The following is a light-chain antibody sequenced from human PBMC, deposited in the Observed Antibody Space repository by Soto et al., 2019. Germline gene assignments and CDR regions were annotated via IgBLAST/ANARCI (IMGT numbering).Light chain of an antibody. J-gene: IGLJ2*01. CDR3: SSYTSTNFEI. V-gene: IGLV2-14*01. Sequence: QSALTQPASVSGSPGQSITISCTGSSGDIGDYKYVSWYKQHPGKAPKLMIYDVSNRPSGVSNRFSASKSGNTASLTISGLQAEDEADYYCSSYTSTNFEIFGGWTKLTVL. CDR2: DVS. CDR1: SGDIGDYKY.